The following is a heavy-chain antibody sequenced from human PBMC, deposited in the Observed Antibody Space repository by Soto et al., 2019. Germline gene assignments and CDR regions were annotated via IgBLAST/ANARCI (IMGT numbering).Heavy chain of an antibody. D-gene: IGHD3-9*01. CDR1: GYTFTSYV. CDR2: ISAYNGNT. V-gene: IGHV1-18*04. J-gene: IGHJ4*02. CDR3: ARDYDILTGYSYTPLNY. Sequence: ASVKGSCMASGYTFTSYVISWVLQAPGQGLEWMGWISAYNGNTNYAQKLQGRVTMTTDTSTSTAYMELRSLRSDDTAVYYCARDYDILTGYSYTPLNYWGQGTLVTVSS.